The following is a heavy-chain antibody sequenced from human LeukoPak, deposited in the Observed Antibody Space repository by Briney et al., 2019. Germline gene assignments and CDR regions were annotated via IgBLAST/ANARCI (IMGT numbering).Heavy chain of an antibody. J-gene: IGHJ4*02. CDR3: TTHYYDSSGYHYGAFDY. CDR1: GFTLSGSA. V-gene: IGHV3-73*01. CDR2: VRSRANSYAT. D-gene: IGHD3-22*01. Sequence: GGSLRLSCAASGFTLSGSAMHWVRQASGKGLEWVGRVRSRANSYATTYAGSVKGRFSISRDDSKNTAFLEMNSLKTEDTAVYYCTTHYYDSSGYHYGAFDYWGQGTLVTVSS.